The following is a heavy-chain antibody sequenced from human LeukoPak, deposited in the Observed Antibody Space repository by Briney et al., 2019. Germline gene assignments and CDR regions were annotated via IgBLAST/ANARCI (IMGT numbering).Heavy chain of an antibody. V-gene: IGHV1-2*02. CDR1: GYTFAGYY. Sequence: ASVKVSCKASGYTFAGYYMHWVRQAPGQGLEWMGWINPNSGGTNYAQKFQGRVTMTRDTSISTAYMELSRLRSDDTAVYYCAREYAYCGGDCYQSLIAWGQGTLVTVSS. CDR2: INPNSGGT. CDR3: AREYAYCGGDCYQSLIA. D-gene: IGHD2-21*02. J-gene: IGHJ5*02.